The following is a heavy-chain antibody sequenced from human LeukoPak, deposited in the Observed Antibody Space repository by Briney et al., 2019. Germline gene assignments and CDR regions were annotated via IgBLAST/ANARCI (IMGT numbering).Heavy chain of an antibody. CDR2: IYYSGST. D-gene: IGHD3-16*02. J-gene: IGHJ4*02. V-gene: IGHV4-39*07. Sequence: SETLSLTCTVSGGSISSSSYYWGWIRQPPGKGLEWIESIYYSGSTYYNPSLKSRVTISVDTSKNQFSLKLSSVTAADTAVYYCARGVDYGLRLGELSSPAPFDYWGQGTLVTVSS. CDR1: GGSISSSSYY. CDR3: ARGVDYGLRLGELSSPAPFDY.